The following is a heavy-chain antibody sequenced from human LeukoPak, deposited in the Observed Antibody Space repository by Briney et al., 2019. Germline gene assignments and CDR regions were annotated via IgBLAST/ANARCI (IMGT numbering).Heavy chain of an antibody. J-gene: IGHJ5*02. Sequence: GGSLRLSCAASGFIFSSYSMNWVRQAPGKGLEWVSSISSSSSYIYYADSVKGRFTISRDNAKNSLYLQMSSLTTEDTAVYFCTQDVPIERVPGVGPGSWGQGTLVTVSS. CDR3: TQDVPIERVPGVGPGS. CDR2: ISSSSSYI. D-gene: IGHD2-8*01. V-gene: IGHV3-21*01. CDR1: GFIFSSYS.